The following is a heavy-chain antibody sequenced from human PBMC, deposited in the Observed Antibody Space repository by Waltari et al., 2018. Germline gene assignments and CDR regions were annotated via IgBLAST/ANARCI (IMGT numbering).Heavy chain of an antibody. Sequence: EVQLVESGGGLLQPGGSVRLSCAASGFTVSIYWVRLVLQAPGKGLEWVSNIHHDGSAKYYVDSVKGRFTISRDNAKNSLYLQMNSLRAEDTALYFCATAARGDNADELYWGQGTLVTVSS. D-gene: IGHD2-21*02. CDR2: IHHDGSAK. V-gene: IGHV3-7*01. CDR3: ATAARGDNADELY. CDR1: GFTVSIYW. J-gene: IGHJ4*02.